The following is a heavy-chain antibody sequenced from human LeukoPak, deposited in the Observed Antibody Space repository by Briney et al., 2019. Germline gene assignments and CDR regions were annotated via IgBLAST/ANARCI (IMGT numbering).Heavy chain of an antibody. CDR2: ISWSSGSI. CDR1: GFTFDDYA. Sequence: GGSLRLSCAASGFTFDDYAMHWVRQAPGKGLEWVSGISWSSGSIGYADSVKGRFTISRDNAKNSLYLQMNSLRAEDTALYYCAKDQGYLNAFDIWGQGTMVTVSS. D-gene: IGHD2-21*01. J-gene: IGHJ3*02. CDR3: AKDQGYLNAFDI. V-gene: IGHV3-9*01.